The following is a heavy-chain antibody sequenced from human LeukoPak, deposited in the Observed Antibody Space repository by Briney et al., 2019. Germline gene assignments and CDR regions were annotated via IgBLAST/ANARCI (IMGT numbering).Heavy chain of an antibody. CDR2: VYYGGGT. J-gene: IGHJ4*02. D-gene: IGHD2-2*01. Sequence: SETLSLACTVSGASISTSGYYWGWIRQPPGKGLEWIGSVYYGGGTFYSPSLNSRVTISVDTSKNQFSLRLSSVTAADTAVYYCAKYQTSTMNDYWGQGTLVTVSS. CDR3: AKYQTSTMNDY. V-gene: IGHV4-39*01. CDR1: GASISTSGYY.